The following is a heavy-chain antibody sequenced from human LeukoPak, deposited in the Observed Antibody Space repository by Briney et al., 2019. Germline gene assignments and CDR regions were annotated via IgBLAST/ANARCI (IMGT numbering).Heavy chain of an antibody. CDR2: IKSRADGEKA. D-gene: IGHD5-12*01. Sequence: GGSLRPSCAASGFLFKNAWMTWVRQAPGKGLEWVGRIKSRADGEKADYAAPVKGRFTISRDDSKNTLYLQMNSLKPEDTAVYYCSTDDSGHDWGHWGQGTLVTVSS. V-gene: IGHV3-15*01. CDR1: GFLFKNAW. J-gene: IGHJ4*02. CDR3: STDDSGHDWGH.